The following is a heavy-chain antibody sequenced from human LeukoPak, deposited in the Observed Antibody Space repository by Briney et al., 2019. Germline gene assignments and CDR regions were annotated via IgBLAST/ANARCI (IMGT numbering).Heavy chain of an antibody. CDR2: IYYSGST. CDR1: GGSITSTNYY. Sequence: SETLSLTCTVSGGSITSTNYYWGWIRQPPGKGLEYIGSIYYSGSTYYSPSLQSRVTMSVDPSKSQFSLRLSSVTAADTGIYYCATSPLTYYDFWSGLNWGQGTLVTVSS. CDR3: ATSPLTYYDFWSGLN. J-gene: IGHJ4*02. V-gene: IGHV4-39*01. D-gene: IGHD3-3*01.